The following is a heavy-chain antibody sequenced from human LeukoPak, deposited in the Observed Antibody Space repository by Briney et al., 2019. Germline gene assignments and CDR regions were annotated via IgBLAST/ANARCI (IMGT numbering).Heavy chain of an antibody. Sequence: SGPTLVKPTQILTLTCTFSGFSLTTSGVGVGWIRQPPGQALEWLTLIYWDDDKRYSPSLKSRFTITKGTSKNQVVITMTNMDPVDTATYYCAHSPLRLGELSLAFDYWGQGTLVTVSS. D-gene: IGHD3-16*02. CDR1: GFSLTTSGVG. CDR2: IYWDDDK. J-gene: IGHJ4*02. V-gene: IGHV2-5*02. CDR3: AHSPLRLGELSLAFDY.